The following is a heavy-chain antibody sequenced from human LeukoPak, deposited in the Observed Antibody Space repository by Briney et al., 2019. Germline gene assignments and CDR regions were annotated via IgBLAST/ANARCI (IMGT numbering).Heavy chain of an antibody. D-gene: IGHD4-17*01. V-gene: IGHV4-4*07. CDR2: IYTSGST. J-gene: IGHJ5*02. Sequence: PSETLSLTCTVSGGSISSYYWSWIRQPAGKGLEWIGRIYTSGSTNYNPSLKSRVTMSVDTSKNQFSLKLSPVTAADTAVYYCAREVGTVMVNWFDPWGQGTLVTVSS. CDR1: GGSISSYY. CDR3: AREVGTVMVNWFDP.